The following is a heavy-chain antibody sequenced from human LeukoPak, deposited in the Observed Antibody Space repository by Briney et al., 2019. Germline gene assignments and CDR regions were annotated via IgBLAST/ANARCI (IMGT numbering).Heavy chain of an antibody. J-gene: IGHJ6*02. D-gene: IGHD2-2*01. CDR2: ISYDGSNK. Sequence: GRSLRLSCAASGFTFSSYAMHWVRQAPGKGLEWVAVISYDGSNKYYADSEKGRFTISRDNSKNTLYLQMNSLRAEDTAVYYCARSSVVPAAYYYYYYGMDVWGQGTTVTVSS. CDR1: GFTFSSYA. CDR3: ARSSVVPAAYYYYYYGMDV. V-gene: IGHV3-30-3*01.